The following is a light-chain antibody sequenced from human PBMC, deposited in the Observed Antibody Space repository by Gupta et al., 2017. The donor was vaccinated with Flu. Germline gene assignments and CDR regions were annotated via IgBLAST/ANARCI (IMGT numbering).Light chain of an antibody. CDR3: NSYTDSNSRI. CDR1: SSDIGGHDY. CDR2: EVS. V-gene: IGLV2-14*01. Sequence: QSALTQPASVSGSPGQSVTISCTGTSSDIGGHDYVSWYQQHPGKAPKLLIYEVSARPSGVSYRFSGSKSGNTASLTISGLQAEDEADYYCNSYTDSNSRIFGGGTKLTVL. J-gene: IGLJ2*01.